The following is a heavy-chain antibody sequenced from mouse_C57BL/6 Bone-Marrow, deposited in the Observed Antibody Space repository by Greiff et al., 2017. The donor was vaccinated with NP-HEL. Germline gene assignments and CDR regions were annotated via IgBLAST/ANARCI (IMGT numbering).Heavy chain of an antibody. V-gene: IGHV1-85*01. J-gene: IGHJ3*01. CDR3: AATGGSPFAY. CDR1: GYTFTSYD. CDR2: IYPRDGST. Sequence: VKLVESGPELVKPGASVKLSCKASGYTFTSYDINWVKQRPGQGLEWIGWIYPRDGSTKYNEKFKGTATLTVDKSSSTAYMELHSLTSEDSAVYFCAATGGSPFAYWGQGTLVTVSA. D-gene: IGHD4-1*01.